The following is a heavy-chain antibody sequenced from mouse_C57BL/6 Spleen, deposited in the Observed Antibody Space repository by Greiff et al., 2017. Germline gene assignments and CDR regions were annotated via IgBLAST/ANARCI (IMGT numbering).Heavy chain of an antibody. Sequence: VQLQQSGPELVKPGASVKISCKASGYSFTGYYMNWVKQSPEQSLEWIGEINPSTGGTTYNQKFKAKATLTVDKSSTPAYMQLKSLTSEDSAFYYCARGPSYDYDGSMDYWGQGTSVTVSS. D-gene: IGHD2-4*01. CDR2: INPSTGGT. CDR1: GYSFTGYY. V-gene: IGHV1-42*01. J-gene: IGHJ4*01. CDR3: ARGPSYDYDGSMDY.